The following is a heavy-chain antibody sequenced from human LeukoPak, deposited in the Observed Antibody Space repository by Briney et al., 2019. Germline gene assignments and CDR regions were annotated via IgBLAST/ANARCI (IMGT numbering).Heavy chain of an antibody. V-gene: IGHV4-34*01. J-gene: IGHJ4*02. Sequence: SETLSLTCAVYGGSFSGYYWSWIRQPPGKGLEWIGEINHSGSTNYNPSLKSRVTISVDTSKNQFSLKLSSVTAADTAVYYCARQRWLVPDYWGQGTLVTVSS. D-gene: IGHD6-19*01. CDR3: ARQRWLVPDY. CDR2: INHSGST. CDR1: GGSFSGYY.